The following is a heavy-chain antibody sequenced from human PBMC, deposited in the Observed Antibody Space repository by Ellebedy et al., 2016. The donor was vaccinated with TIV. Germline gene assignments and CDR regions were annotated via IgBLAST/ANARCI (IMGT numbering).Heavy chain of an antibody. Sequence: SQTPSLTCVISGDSVSSDCVALNWIRPSPSRGLEWLGRTYFRSKWFTDYAVSMMSRIRVNVDTSKNPFSLHLTSVTPEDTAVYYCARWSHDDHFFDLWGRGNLVTVSS. J-gene: IGHJ2*01. CDR3: ARWSHDDHFFDL. CDR1: GDSVSSDCVA. D-gene: IGHD1-1*01. CDR2: TYFRSKWFT. V-gene: IGHV6-1*01.